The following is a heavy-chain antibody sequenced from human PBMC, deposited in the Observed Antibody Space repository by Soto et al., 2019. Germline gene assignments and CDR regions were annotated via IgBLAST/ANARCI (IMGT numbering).Heavy chain of an antibody. D-gene: IGHD6-13*01. CDR3: ARARIAAAGTAPFFFDY. Sequence: SETLSLTCTVSGGSISSYYWSWIRQPPGKGLEWIGHIYYSGSTNYNPSLKSRVTISVDTSKNQFSLKLSSVTAADTAVYYCARARIAAAGTAPFFFDYWGQGTLVTVLL. J-gene: IGHJ4*02. CDR1: GGSISSYY. CDR2: IYYSGST. V-gene: IGHV4-59*01.